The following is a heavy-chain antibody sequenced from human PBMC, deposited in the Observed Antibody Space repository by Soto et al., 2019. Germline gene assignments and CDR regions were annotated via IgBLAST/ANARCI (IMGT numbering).Heavy chain of an antibody. V-gene: IGHV3-23*01. CDR3: AKDAVSYNGKWDWFDS. J-gene: IGHJ5*01. Sequence: DVQLLESGGGLVQPGGSLTLSCAASRFIFSDYVMNWVRQAPGKGLEWVSSIGGGNTDRYYADSVKGRFIISRDNSKHTMYLQMNSLRDDDTAVYYCAKDAVSYNGKWDWFDSWGQGTLVTVSS. CDR2: IGGGNTDR. CDR1: RFIFSDYV. D-gene: IGHD1-26*01.